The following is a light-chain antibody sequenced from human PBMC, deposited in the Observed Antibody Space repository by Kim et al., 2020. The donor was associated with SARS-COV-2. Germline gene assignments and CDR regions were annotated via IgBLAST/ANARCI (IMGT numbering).Light chain of an antibody. CDR1: SSYFGIYNR. V-gene: IGLV2-18*02. CDR2: EVS. Sequence: GRSIPTPSPGTSSYFGIYNRVSWYPQPPGTAPKVMIYEVSNRPSGVPDRFSGSKSGNTASLTISGLQAEDEADYYCSSYTSSNTVVFGGGTQLTVL. J-gene: IGLJ2*01. CDR3: SSYTSSNTVV.